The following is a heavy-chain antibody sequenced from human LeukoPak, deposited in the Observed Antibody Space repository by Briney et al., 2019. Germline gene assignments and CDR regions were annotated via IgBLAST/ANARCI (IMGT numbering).Heavy chain of an antibody. Sequence: GASVKVSCKASGYTFTGYYMHWVRQAPGQGLEWMGWINPNSGGTNYAQKFQGRVTITADKSTSTAYMELSSLRSEDTAVYYCARVEPGYSSSWDYWGQGTLVTVSS. D-gene: IGHD6-13*01. V-gene: IGHV1-2*02. CDR3: ARVEPGYSSSWDY. CDR2: INPNSGGT. J-gene: IGHJ4*02. CDR1: GYTFTGYY.